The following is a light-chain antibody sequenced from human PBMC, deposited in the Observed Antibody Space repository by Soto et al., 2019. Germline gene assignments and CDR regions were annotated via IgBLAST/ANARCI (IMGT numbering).Light chain of an antibody. V-gene: IGLV2-14*03. CDR1: SSDFGGYTY. CDR2: DAT. J-gene: IGLJ1*01. CDR3: SSYTSTSTYV. Sequence: QSVLTQPASVSGSPGQSITISCTGTSSDFGGYTYVFWYQQHPGKAPKLMIFDATSRPSGVSNRFSGSKSDNTASLTIAWLQAEDEADYYCSSYTSTSTYVFGTGTKVTVL.